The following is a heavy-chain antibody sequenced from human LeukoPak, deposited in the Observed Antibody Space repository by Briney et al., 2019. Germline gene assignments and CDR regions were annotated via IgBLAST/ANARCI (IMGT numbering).Heavy chain of an antibody. Sequence: GSLRLSCAASGFTFSNAWMSWVRQAPGKGLEWLGRIYTSSGSTNYSPSLKSRVTISLDRSKNQFSLKLSSVTAADTAVYYCARGRVESSGYYYYYGMDVWGQGTTVTVSS. V-gene: IGHV4-4*07. CDR2: IYTSSGST. CDR3: ARGRVESSGYYYYYGMDV. CDR1: GFTFSNAW. J-gene: IGHJ6*02. D-gene: IGHD2-15*01.